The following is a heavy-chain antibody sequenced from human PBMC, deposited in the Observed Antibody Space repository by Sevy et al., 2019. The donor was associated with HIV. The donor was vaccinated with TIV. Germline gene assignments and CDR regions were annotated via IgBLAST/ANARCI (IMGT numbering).Heavy chain of an antibody. CDR2: IIPIFGTA. V-gene: IGHV1-69*13. J-gene: IGHJ4*02. CDR1: GGTFSSYA. D-gene: IGHD2-2*01. Sequence: ASVKVSCKASGGTFSSYAISWVRQAPGQGLEWMGGIIPIFGTANYAQKFQGRVTITADESTSTAYMELSSLRSEDTAVYYCARREGYCSSTSCYQYFDYWGQGTLVTVSS. CDR3: ARREGYCSSTSCYQYFDY.